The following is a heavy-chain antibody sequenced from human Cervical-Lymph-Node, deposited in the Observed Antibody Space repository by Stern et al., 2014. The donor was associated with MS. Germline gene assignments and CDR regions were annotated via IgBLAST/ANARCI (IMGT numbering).Heavy chain of an antibody. Sequence: VQLVESGPGLVKPSQTLSLTCTVSGGSISSGNYYWSWIRQPAGEGLEWIGRIYSSGSTQYNPPPKSRITISAGPSPNHVSPGMSSVTAADTAVYYCARGNYDVLTDNGGHGFDIWGQGTMVTVSS. CDR1: GGSISSGNYY. CDR2: IYSSGST. V-gene: IGHV4-61*02. D-gene: IGHD3-9*01. CDR3: ARGNYDVLTDNGGHGFDI. J-gene: IGHJ3*02.